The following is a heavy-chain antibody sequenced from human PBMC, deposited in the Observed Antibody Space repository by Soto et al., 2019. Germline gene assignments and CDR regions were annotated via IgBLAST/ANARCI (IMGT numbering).Heavy chain of an antibody. Sequence: PSETLSLTCAVYGGSFSGYYWSCIRQPPGKGLEWIGEINHSGSTNYNPSLKSRVTISVDTSKNQFSLKLSSVTAADTAVYYCARWGSGYYYGMDVWGQGTTVTVS. J-gene: IGHJ6*02. D-gene: IGHD3-10*01. CDR1: GGSFSGYY. V-gene: IGHV4-34*01. CDR2: INHSGST. CDR3: ARWGSGYYYGMDV.